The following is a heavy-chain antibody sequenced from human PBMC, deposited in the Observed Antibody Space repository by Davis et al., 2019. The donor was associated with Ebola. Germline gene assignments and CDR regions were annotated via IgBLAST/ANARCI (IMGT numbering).Heavy chain of an antibody. D-gene: IGHD1-26*01. V-gene: IGHV3-23*01. CDR2: LGTSADT. CDR3: AKDTSNIWFDI. J-gene: IGHJ3*02. Sequence: GESLKISCAASGGRNGMHWVRQAPGQGLEWVSTLGTSADTYFADSVKGRFTISRDNSKNTLYLQMNGLRVEDTAIYYCAKDTSNIWFDIWGQGTNVTASS. CDR1: GGRNG.